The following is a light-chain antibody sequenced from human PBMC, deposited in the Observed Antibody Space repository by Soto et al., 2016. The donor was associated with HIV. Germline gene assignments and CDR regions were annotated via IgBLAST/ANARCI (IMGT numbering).Light chain of an antibody. CDR1: QGISSY. CDR3: QQYYSSSWT. V-gene: IGKV1-9*01. CDR2: AAS. J-gene: IGKJ1*01. Sequence: DIQLTQSPSFLSASVEDRVTITCRASQGISSYLAWYQQKPGKAPKLLIYAASTLQSGVPSRFSGTGSGTEFTLTISSLQPGDFASYYCQQYYSSSWTFGQGTKVEIK.